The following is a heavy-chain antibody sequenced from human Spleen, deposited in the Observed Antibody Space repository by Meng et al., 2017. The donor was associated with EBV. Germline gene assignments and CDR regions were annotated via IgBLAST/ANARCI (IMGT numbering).Heavy chain of an antibody. CDR2: IHTGNGDT. Sequence: VTLVEYVAEVKNPGASVKVSCKTPGYTFTSYAMHSVRQAPGPRLEWMGWIHTGNGDTKYSQKLQGRVTITRDTSASTAYMDLSSLRSEDTAVYYCAKGAGAASWYYFDSWGQGTLVTVSS. CDR3: AKGAGAASWYYFDS. D-gene: IGHD6-13*01. J-gene: IGHJ4*02. CDR1: GYTFTSYA. V-gene: IGHV1-3*04.